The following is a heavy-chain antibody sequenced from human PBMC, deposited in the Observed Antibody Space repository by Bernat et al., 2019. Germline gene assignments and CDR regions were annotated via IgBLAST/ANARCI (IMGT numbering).Heavy chain of an antibody. CDR2: ISGSGGST. J-gene: IGHJ4*02. D-gene: IGHD2-15*01. CDR3: AKVPFQCSGGSCYPPKSYYFDY. V-gene: IGHV3-23*01. Sequence: EVQLLESGGGLVQPGGSLRLSCAASGFTFSSYAMSWVRQAPGKGLEWVSAISGSGGSTYYADSVKGRFTISRDNSKNTLYLQMNSLRAEDTAVYYCAKVPFQCSGGSCYPPKSYYFDYWGQGTLVTVSS. CDR1: GFTFSSYA.